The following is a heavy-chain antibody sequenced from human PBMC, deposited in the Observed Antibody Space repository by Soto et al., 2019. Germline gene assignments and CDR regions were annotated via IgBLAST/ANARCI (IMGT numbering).Heavy chain of an antibody. V-gene: IGHV5-51*03. Sequence: EVQLVQSGAEVKKPGESLKISCKGSGYSFTTYWIGWVRQMPGKGLEWMGLIYPGDSDTRYSTSFQGQVTISADKSISTAYLQWSSLMASDAAMFYCARPRTPDHYFDDLDVWGQGTTVTGSS. CDR3: ARPRTPDHYFDDLDV. CDR1: GYSFTTYW. J-gene: IGHJ6*02. CDR2: IYPGDSDT.